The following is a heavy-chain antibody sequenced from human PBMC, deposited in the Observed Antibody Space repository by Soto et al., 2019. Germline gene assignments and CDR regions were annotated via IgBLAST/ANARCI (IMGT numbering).Heavy chain of an antibody. CDR3: ARAVGSGYDLRFDP. Sequence: ASVKVSCKASGYTFTSYGISWVRQAPGQGLEWMGWINPNSGGTNYAQKFQGWVTMTRDTSISTAYMELSRLRSDDTAVYYCARAVGSGYDLRFDPWGQGTLVTSPQ. V-gene: IGHV1-2*04. D-gene: IGHD5-12*01. CDR1: GYTFTSYG. CDR2: INPNSGGT. J-gene: IGHJ5*02.